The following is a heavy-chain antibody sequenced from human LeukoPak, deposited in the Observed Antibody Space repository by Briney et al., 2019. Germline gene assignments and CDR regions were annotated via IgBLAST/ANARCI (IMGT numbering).Heavy chain of an antibody. J-gene: IGHJ4*02. D-gene: IGHD6-13*01. Sequence: GGSLRLSCAASGFTFSSFSMIWVRQAPGKGLEWVSSTSSSSAYTFYAESGKGRFTISRDNAKNSLFLQMNSLRAEDTAVYYCARDEAAAGGFDYWGQGTLVTVSS. CDR2: TSSSSAYT. V-gene: IGHV3-21*01. CDR3: ARDEAAAGGFDY. CDR1: GFTFSSFS.